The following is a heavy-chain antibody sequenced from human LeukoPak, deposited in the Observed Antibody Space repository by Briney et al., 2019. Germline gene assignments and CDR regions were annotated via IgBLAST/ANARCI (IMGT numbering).Heavy chain of an antibody. Sequence: SETLSLTCAVYGGSFSGYYWSWIRQPPGKGLELIGEINHSGSTNYNPSLKSRVTISVDTSKNQFSLKLSSVTAADTAVYYCARGRGGADSSGYSSYYYMDVWGKGTTVTVSS. CDR1: GGSFSGYY. V-gene: IGHV4-34*01. D-gene: IGHD3-22*01. CDR3: ARGRGGADSSGYSSYYYMDV. J-gene: IGHJ6*03. CDR2: INHSGST.